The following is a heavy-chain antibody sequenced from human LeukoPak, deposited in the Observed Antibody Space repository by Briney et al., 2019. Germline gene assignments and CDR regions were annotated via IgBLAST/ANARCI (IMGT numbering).Heavy chain of an antibody. CDR2: IYYTGST. CDR3: ARVGYYDSSGYLDY. J-gene: IGHJ4*02. CDR1: GGSMSFYY. D-gene: IGHD3-22*01. V-gene: IGHV4-59*01. Sequence: SETLSLTCTVSGGSMSFYYWNWIRQSPGKGLEWIGYIYYTGSTKYNPSLQSRVTISVDKSENQFSLNLYSVTAADTAVYYCARVGYYDSSGYLDYWGQGTQVTVSS.